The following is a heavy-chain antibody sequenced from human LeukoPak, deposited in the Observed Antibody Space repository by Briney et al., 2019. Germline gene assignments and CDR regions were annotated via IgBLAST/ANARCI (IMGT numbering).Heavy chain of an antibody. CDR2: IWYDGSNK. Sequence: GGSLRLSCAASGFTFSSYGMHWVRQAPGKGLEWVAVIWYDGSNKYYADSVKGRFTISRDNSKNSLYLQMNSLRAEDTAVYYCARHGTPSLLYYDFWSGYYRYGVDVWGQGTTVTVSS. CDR1: GFTFSSYG. V-gene: IGHV3-33*01. CDR3: ARHGTPSLLYYDFWSGYYRYGVDV. J-gene: IGHJ6*02. D-gene: IGHD3-3*01.